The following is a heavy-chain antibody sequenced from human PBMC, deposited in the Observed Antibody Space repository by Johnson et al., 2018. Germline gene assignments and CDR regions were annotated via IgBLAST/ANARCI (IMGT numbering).Heavy chain of an antibody. CDR3: AREGYYYDSSGPSIGDAFDI. J-gene: IGHJ3*02. V-gene: IGHV3-11*01. CDR2: ISSSGSTI. CDR1: GFTFSDYY. D-gene: IGHD3-22*01. Sequence: VQLVQSGGGLVKPGGSLRLSCAASGFTFSDYYMSWIRQAPGKGLEWVSYISSSGSTIYYADSVKGRFTISRDHAKNSLSLQMNSLRAEDTAVYYCAREGYYYDSSGPSIGDAFDIWGQGTMVTVSS.